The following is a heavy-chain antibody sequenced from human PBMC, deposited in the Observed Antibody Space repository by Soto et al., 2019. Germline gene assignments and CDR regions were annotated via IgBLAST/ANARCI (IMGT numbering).Heavy chain of an antibody. CDR2: IYYSGGT. CDR1: GGSISSSSYY. Sequence: PSETLSLTCAVSGGSISSSSYYWGWIRQPPGKGLEWIGSIYYSGGTYYNPSLKSRVTISVDTSKNQFSLKLSSVTAADTAVYYCVRFRIQLWADYWGQGTLVTVSS. D-gene: IGHD5-18*01. J-gene: IGHJ4*02. CDR3: VRFRIQLWADY. V-gene: IGHV4-39*01.